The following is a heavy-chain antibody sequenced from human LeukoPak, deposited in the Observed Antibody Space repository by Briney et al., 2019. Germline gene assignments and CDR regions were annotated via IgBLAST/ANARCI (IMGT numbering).Heavy chain of an antibody. CDR2: ISSSGATI. V-gene: IGHV3-48*03. CDR1: GFTFSSYD. J-gene: IGHJ4*02. D-gene: IGHD3-3*01. Sequence: GRSRTLACAASGFTFSSYDMNWVRQAPGKGLEWVSYISSSGATIYYADSVKGRFTISRDNAKKSLYLQVNSLRAEDTAVYYCARDGGVYSETYFVYWGERPLVTVSS. CDR3: ARDGGVYSETYFVY.